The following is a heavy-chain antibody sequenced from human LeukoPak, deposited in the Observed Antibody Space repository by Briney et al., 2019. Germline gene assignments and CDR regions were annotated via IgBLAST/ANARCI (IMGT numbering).Heavy chain of an antibody. CDR1: GYTFTSYA. D-gene: IGHD2-15*01. CDR3: ARDICSGGSCYSDWFDP. CDR2: INAGSGNT. J-gene: IGHJ5*02. V-gene: IGHV1-3*01. Sequence: GASVKVSCKASGYTFTSYAMHWVRQAPGQRLEWMGWINAGSGNTEYSQKFQGRVTITRDTSASTAYMELSSLRSEDTAVYYCARDICSGGSCYSDWFDPWGQGTLVTVSS.